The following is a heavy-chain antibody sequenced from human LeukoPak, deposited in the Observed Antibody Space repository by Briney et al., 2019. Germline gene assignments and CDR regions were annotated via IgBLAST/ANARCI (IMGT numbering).Heavy chain of an antibody. CDR1: GFNLRSNG. Sequence: GGSLRLSCASSGFNLRSNGMTWVRQAPGKGLEWVSSFSSSGSATNYADSVKGRFTISRDNSQNTVYLQMSSLRAEDTAVYYCAKRYSDTSVYYYYFGYWGQGTLVTVAS. J-gene: IGHJ4*02. V-gene: IGHV3-23*01. CDR3: AKRYSDTSVYYYYFGY. D-gene: IGHD3-22*01. CDR2: FSSSGSAT.